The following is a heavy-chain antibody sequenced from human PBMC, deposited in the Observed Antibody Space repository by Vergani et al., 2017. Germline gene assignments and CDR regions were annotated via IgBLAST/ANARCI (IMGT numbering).Heavy chain of an antibody. J-gene: IGHJ4*02. D-gene: IGHD1-14*01. V-gene: IGHV4-38-2*01. CDR3: AALSGGHFDY. CDR1: GFSISSGYY. Sequence: QVQLQESGPGLVKPSETLSLTCVVSGFSISSGYYWAWIRQPPGKGLEWIGNVFHSGSTDFNPSLKSRVTILVDTSKNQFSLKLSSVTAAYTAVYYCAALSGGHFDYWGQGSLVTVSS. CDR2: VFHSGST.